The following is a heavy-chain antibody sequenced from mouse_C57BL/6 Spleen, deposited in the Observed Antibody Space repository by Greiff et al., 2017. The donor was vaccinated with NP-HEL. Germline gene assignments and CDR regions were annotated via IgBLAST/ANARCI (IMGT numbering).Heavy chain of an antibody. CDR2: FHPYNDDT. D-gene: IGHD1-1*01. CDR3: ARRKYYGSSLYAMDY. V-gene: IGHV1-47*01. J-gene: IGHJ4*01. Sequence: QVQLQQSGAELVKPGASVKMSCKASGYTFTTYPIEWMKQNHGKSLEWIGNFHPYNDDTKYNEKFKGKATLTVEKSSSTVYLELNRLTSDDSAVYYCARRKYYGSSLYAMDYWGQGTSVTVSS. CDR1: GYTFTTYP.